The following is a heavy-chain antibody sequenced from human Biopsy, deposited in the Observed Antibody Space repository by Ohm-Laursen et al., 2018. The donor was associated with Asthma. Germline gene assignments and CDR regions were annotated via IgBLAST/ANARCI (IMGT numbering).Heavy chain of an antibody. CDR2: ISKDASTQ. Sequence: SLRLSCSASGFSFSNFAIHWVRQAPGKGLEWVGVISKDASTQDYADSVKGRFTVARDNSKNTLDLQMNSLREEDTAVYYCVRDGTDDAFDIWGQGTVVSVSS. D-gene: IGHD1-1*01. V-gene: IGHV3-30*01. CDR1: GFSFSNFA. CDR3: VRDGTDDAFDI. J-gene: IGHJ3*02.